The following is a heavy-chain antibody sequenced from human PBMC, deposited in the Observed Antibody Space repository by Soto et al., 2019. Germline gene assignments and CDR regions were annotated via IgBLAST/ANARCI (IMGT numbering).Heavy chain of an antibody. D-gene: IGHD6-13*01. CDR3: ARVSAAAGHTNYYYYGMDV. V-gene: IGHV6-1*01. J-gene: IGHJ6*02. CDR2: TYYRSKWYN. Sequence: PSETLSLTCAISGDSVSSNSAAWNWIRQSPSRGLEWLGRTYYRSKWYNDYAVSVKSRITINPDTSKNQFSLQLNSVTPEDTAVYYCARVSAAAGHTNYYYYGMDVWGQGTTVTVSS. CDR1: GDSVSSNSAA.